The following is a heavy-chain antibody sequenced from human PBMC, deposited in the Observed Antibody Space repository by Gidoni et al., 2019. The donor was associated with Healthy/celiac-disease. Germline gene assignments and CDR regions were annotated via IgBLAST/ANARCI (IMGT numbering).Heavy chain of an antibody. CDR3: ARIQPFGSSWDAYFDY. CDR1: GFSLSTSGMR. J-gene: IGHJ4*02. Sequence: QVTLKESGPALVKPTQTLTLTCTFSGFSLSTSGMRVSWLRQPPGKALEWLARIDWDDAKFYSTSLKTRLTISKDTSKNQVVLTMTNMDPVDTATYYCARIQPFGSSWDAYFDYWGQGTLVTVSS. D-gene: IGHD6-13*01. CDR2: IDWDDAK. V-gene: IGHV2-70*04.